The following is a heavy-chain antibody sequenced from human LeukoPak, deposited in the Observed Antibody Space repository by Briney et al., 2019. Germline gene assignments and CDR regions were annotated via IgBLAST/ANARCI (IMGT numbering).Heavy chain of an antibody. CDR1: GFTFSSYW. CDR2: IKQDGSEK. D-gene: IGHD1-26*01. Sequence: GGSLGLSCAASGFTFSSYWMTWVRQAPGKGLEWVANIKQDGSEKYYVDSAKGRFTISRDNAKNSLYLQLNSLRAEDTAVYHCARGGWEPLDYWGQGILVTVSS. CDR3: ARGGWEPLDY. V-gene: IGHV3-7*01. J-gene: IGHJ4*02.